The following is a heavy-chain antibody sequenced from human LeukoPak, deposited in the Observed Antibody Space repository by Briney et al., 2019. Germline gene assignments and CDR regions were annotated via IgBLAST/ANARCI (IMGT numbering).Heavy chain of an antibody. J-gene: IGHJ4*02. CDR1: GYTFTSYG. Sequence: ASVKVSCKASGYTFTSYGISWVRQAPGQGLEWMGWISAYNGNTNYAQKLQGRVTMTTDTSTSTAYMELRSLRSDDTAVYYCARGRGYSGYDYGLDSGCWGQGTLVTVSS. CDR3: ARGRGYSGYDYGLDSGC. CDR2: ISAYNGNT. D-gene: IGHD5-12*01. V-gene: IGHV1-18*01.